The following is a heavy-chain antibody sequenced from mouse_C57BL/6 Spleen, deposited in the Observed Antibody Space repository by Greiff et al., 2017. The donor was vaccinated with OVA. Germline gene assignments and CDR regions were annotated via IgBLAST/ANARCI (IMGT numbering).Heavy chain of an antibody. V-gene: IGHV14-4*01. Sequence: VQLQQSGAELVRPGASVKLSCTASGFNIKDDYMHWVKQRPEQGLEWIGWIDPENGDTEYASKFQGKATITADTSSNTAYLQLSSLTSEDTAVYYCTTGYGVYYAMDYGGQGTSVTVAS. CDR3: TTGYGVYYAMDY. D-gene: IGHD2-2*01. J-gene: IGHJ4*01. CDR1: GFNIKDDY. CDR2: IDPENGDT.